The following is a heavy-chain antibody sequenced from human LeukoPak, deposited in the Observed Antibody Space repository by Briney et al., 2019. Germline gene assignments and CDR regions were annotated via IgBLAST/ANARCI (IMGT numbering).Heavy chain of an antibody. CDR3: AKGGYSTYNWFDP. D-gene: IGHD4-11*01. J-gene: IGHJ5*02. V-gene: IGHV3-30*18. CDR2: ISYDGSNK. Sequence: GGSLRLSCAASGFTFSSYGMHWVRQAPGKGLEWAAVISYDGSNKYYADSVKGRFTISRDNSKNTLYLQMNSLRAEDTAVYYCAKGGYSTYNWFDPWGQGTLVTVSS. CDR1: GFTFSSYG.